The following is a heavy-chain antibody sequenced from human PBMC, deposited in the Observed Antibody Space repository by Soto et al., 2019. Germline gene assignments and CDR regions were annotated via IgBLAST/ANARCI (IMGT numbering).Heavy chain of an antibody. Sequence: QVQLVQSGAEVKKPGASVKVSCKASGYTFNTYGISWVRLAPGQGLEWMGWISTYYGNTIYAQKLQGRLTMTTDTSTSTAYMELRSLRSDDTATYYCATDNSRQGIDYWGQGTLVTVSS. CDR1: GYTFNTYG. CDR3: ATDNSRQGIDY. V-gene: IGHV1-18*01. J-gene: IGHJ4*02. CDR2: ISTYYGNT. D-gene: IGHD6-13*01.